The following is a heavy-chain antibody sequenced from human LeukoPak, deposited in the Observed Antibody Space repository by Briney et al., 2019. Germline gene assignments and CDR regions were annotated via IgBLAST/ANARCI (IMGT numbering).Heavy chain of an antibody. J-gene: IGHJ4*02. CDR3: ARDFNPYYYDSSGYYFGPAGYFDY. CDR2: IYSGGST. V-gene: IGHV3-53*01. D-gene: IGHD3-22*01. Sequence: GGSLRLSCAASGFTVSSNYMSWVRQAPGKGLEWVSVIYSGGSTYYADSVKGRFTISRHNSKNTLYLQMNSLRAEDTAVYYCARDFNPYYYDSSGYYFGPAGYFDYWGQGTLVTVSS. CDR1: GFTVSSNY.